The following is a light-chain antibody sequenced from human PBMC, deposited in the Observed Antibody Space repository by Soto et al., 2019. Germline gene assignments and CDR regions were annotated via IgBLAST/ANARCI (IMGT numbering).Light chain of an antibody. CDR3: QQYENLPT. CDR2: DAS. J-gene: IGKJ5*01. V-gene: IGKV1-33*01. CDR1: QNINNY. Sequence: DIQMTQSPSSLYASVGDRVTITCQASQNINNYLNWYQQKPGXTPXXLIYDASNLEAGVPSRFRGSGSGTDFTFTISRLQPEDIATYYCQQYENLPTFGQGTRLEIK.